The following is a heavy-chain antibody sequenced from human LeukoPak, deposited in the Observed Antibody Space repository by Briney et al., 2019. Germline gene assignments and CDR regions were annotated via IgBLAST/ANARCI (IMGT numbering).Heavy chain of an antibody. V-gene: IGHV1-46*01. Sequence: ASVKVSCKASGYTFTSYYMHWVRQAPGQGLEGMGIINASGGRTIYAQKFQGRVTMTRDTSKSTVYMELSSLRSEDTAVYYCSRDSRSGFDPWGQGTLVTVSS. J-gene: IGHJ5*02. CDR3: SRDSRSGFDP. CDR1: GYTFTSYY. D-gene: IGHD4-17*01. CDR2: INASGGRT.